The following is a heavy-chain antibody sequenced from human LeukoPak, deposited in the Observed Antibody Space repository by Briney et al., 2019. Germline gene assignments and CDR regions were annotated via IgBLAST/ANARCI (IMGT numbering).Heavy chain of an antibody. Sequence: SETLSLTCTVSGYSISSGYYWGWIRQPPGKGLEWIGSIYHSGSTYYNPSPKSRVTISVDTSKNQFSLKLSSVTAADTAVYYCAREDILTGPDYFDYWGQGTLVTVSS. V-gene: IGHV4-38-2*02. CDR1: GYSISSGYY. D-gene: IGHD3-9*01. CDR2: IYHSGST. CDR3: AREDILTGPDYFDY. J-gene: IGHJ4*02.